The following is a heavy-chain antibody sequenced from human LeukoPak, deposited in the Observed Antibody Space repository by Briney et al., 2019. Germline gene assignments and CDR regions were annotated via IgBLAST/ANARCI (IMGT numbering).Heavy chain of an antibody. D-gene: IGHD3-3*01. CDR2: ISRDSGSI. CDR1: GFTFDDYA. V-gene: IGHV3-9*01. Sequence: PGRSLRLSCAASGFTFDDYAMHWVRQAPGKGLEWVSGISRDSGSIGYADSVKSRFTISRDSAKNSLYLQMNSLKAKDTALYYGAKVPAAEYYDFWRGPGAFDIWGQGTMVTVSS. J-gene: IGHJ3*02. CDR3: AKVPAAEYYDFWRGPGAFDI.